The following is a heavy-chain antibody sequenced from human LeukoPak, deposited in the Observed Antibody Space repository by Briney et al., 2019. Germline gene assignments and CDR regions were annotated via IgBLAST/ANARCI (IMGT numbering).Heavy chain of an antibody. V-gene: IGHV1-69*04. CDR3: TRDYVASGSYSSGERVY. CDR2: IIPILGIA. D-gene: IGHD1-26*01. CDR1: GGTFSSYT. J-gene: IGHJ4*02. Sequence: SVKVSCKASGGTFSSYTISWVRQAPGQGLEWMGRIIPILGIANYAQKFQGRVTITADKSTSTAHMELRSLRSDDTAVYYCTRDYVASGSYSSGERVYWGQGALVTVSS.